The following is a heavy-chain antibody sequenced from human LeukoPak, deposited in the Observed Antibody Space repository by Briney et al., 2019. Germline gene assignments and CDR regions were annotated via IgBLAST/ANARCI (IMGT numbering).Heavy chain of an antibody. Sequence: PGGSLRLSCAASEFSVGSNYMTWVRQAPGKGLEWVSLIYSGGSTYYADAVKGRFTISRDNSKNTLNLHMNSLRAEDTAIYYCARAPPLGSTWPDSYMDVWGKGTTVTVSS. CDR2: IYSGGST. V-gene: IGHV3-53*01. D-gene: IGHD6-13*01. CDR3: ARAPPLGSTWPDSYMDV. CDR1: EFSVGSNY. J-gene: IGHJ6*03.